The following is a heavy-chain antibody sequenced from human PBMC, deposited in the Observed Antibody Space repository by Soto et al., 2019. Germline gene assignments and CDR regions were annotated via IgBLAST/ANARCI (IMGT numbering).Heavy chain of an antibody. D-gene: IGHD3-3*01. CDR2: INHSGST. CDR3: ARGGLRFLEWRNYYMDV. Sequence: SETLSLTCAVYGGSFSGYYWSWIRQPPGKGLEWIGEINHSGSTNYNPSLKSRVAISVDTSKNQFSLKLSSVTAADTAVYYCARGGLRFLEWRNYYMDVWGKGTTVT. CDR1: GGSFSGYY. V-gene: IGHV4-34*01. J-gene: IGHJ6*03.